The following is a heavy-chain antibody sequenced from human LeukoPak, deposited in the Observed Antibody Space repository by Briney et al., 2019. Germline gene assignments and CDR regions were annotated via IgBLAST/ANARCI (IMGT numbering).Heavy chain of an antibody. D-gene: IGHD3-22*01. J-gene: IGHJ4*02. CDR1: GFTFSLYS. CDR3: ARETNTSDTSGYIRADVRRDDH. Sequence: KPGGSLRLSCAASGFTFSLYSMSWVRQAPGEGLEWVATISSSGTYIYYIDSVKGRFTISRDNARISLYLQMNSLRAEDTAVYYCARETNTSDTSGYIRADVRRDDHWGQGTLVTVSS. CDR2: ISSSGTYI. V-gene: IGHV3-21*06.